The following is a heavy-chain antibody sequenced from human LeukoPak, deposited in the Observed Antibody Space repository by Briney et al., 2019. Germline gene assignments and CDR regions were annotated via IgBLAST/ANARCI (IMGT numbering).Heavy chain of an antibody. CDR2: ISGGGGST. Sequence: GGSLRLSCAASGFTFTSYSMNWVRQAPGKGLEWVSTISGGGGSTYYADSVKGRFTISRDNSKDTLYLQVNSLGAEDTAVYYCAKGGKWDVTPFDYWGQGTLVTVSS. J-gene: IGHJ4*02. CDR1: GFTFTSYS. CDR3: AKGGKWDVTPFDY. D-gene: IGHD1-26*01. V-gene: IGHV3-23*01.